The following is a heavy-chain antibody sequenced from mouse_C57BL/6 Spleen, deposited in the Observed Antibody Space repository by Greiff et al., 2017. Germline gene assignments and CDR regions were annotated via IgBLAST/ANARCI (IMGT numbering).Heavy chain of an antibody. V-gene: IGHV1-53*01. D-gene: IGHD4-1*02. Sequence: QVQLQQSGPELVKPGASVKLSCKASGYTFTSYWMHWVKQRPGQGLEWIGNINPSNGGTNYNEKFKSKATLTVDKSSSTAYMQLSSLTSEDSAVYYCARYRPSTGTGFAYWGQGTLVTVSA. CDR3: ARYRPSTGTGFAY. CDR1: GYTFTSYW. J-gene: IGHJ3*01. CDR2: INPSNGGT.